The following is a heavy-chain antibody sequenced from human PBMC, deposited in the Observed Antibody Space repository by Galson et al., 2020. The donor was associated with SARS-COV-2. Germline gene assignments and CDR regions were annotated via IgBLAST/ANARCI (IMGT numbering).Heavy chain of an antibody. CDR3: TKRAISTGGPGNYFDF. V-gene: IGHV3-23*01. CDR2: ITDNGDTT. CDR1: GFTFSSYS. Sequence: GGSLRLSCAASGFTFSSYSMNWVRQTPGKGLEWVAAITDNGDTTYHADSVKGRFTISRDNSQNTLHLQMNSLRAEDTAVYFCTKRAISTGGPGNYFDFWGQGTLVTVSS. D-gene: IGHD4-17*01. J-gene: IGHJ4*02.